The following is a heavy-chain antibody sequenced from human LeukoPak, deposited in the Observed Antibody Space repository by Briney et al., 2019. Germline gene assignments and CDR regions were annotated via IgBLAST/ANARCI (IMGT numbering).Heavy chain of an antibody. CDR1: GGTFSSYA. CDR2: IIPIFGTA. Sequence: ASVKVSCKAFGGTFSSYAISWVRQAPGQGLEWMGGIIPIFGTANYAQKFQGRVTITTDESTSTAYMELSSLRSEDTAVYYCARGDADTAMVFDYWGQGTLVTVSS. CDR3: ARGDADTAMVFDY. D-gene: IGHD5-18*01. J-gene: IGHJ4*02. V-gene: IGHV1-69*05.